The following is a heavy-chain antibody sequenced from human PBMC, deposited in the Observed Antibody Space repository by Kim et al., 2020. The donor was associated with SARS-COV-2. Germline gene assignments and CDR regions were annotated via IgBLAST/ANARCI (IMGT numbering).Heavy chain of an antibody. J-gene: IGHJ6*01. D-gene: IGHD6-13*01. V-gene: IGHV4-31*03. CDR3: GIAKGYIRTSQHYYYG. CDR2: IYDSGST. Sequence: SETLSLTCTVSSASISSGACYWSWIRQYPGKGLEWIGYIYDSGSTYYSPSLKSRVTISVDRSQNQFSLRLNSVPAAATAVYYWGIAKGYIRTSQHYYYG. CDR1: SASISSGACY.